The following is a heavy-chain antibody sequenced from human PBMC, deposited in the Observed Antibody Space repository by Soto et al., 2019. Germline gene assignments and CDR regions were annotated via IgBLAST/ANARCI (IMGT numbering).Heavy chain of an antibody. CDR2: IYYTGST. Sequence: QLQLQESGPGLVKPSETLSLTCTVSGGSISSSSYYWGWIRQPPGKGLEWIGTIYYTGSTYYNPSLKSRVTISVDTSKNHFSLKLSSVTAADTAFYFCARQSSTSMAARYFDYWGQGTLVTVSS. CDR1: GGSISSSSYY. V-gene: IGHV4-39*01. D-gene: IGHD6-6*01. J-gene: IGHJ4*02. CDR3: ARQSSTSMAARYFDY.